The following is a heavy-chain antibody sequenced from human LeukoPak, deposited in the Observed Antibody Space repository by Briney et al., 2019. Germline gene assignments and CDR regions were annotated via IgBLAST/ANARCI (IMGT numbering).Heavy chain of an antibody. CDR1: GGSISSGSYY. D-gene: IGHD1-1*01. Sequence: LSLTCTVSGGSISSGSYYWSWIRQAPGKGLEWVSYISSSGSTIYYADSVKGRFTISRDNAKNSLYLQMNSLRAEDTAVYYCARDTGIDAFDIWGQGTMVTVSS. V-gene: IGHV3-11*01. CDR3: ARDTGIDAFDI. CDR2: ISSSGSTI. J-gene: IGHJ3*02.